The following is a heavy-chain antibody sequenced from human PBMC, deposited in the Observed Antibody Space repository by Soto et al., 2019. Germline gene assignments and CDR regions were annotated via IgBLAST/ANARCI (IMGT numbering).Heavy chain of an antibody. Sequence: VGSLRLSGAGRVVTLSNSPMCSFRQAPGKGLEWVSAISGSGGSTYYADSVKGRFTISRDNSKNALSMQMNSLRAEDTAVYYCAKGYIYESTDDYSVKHRILDYWVQGTLVIVSS. D-gene: IGHD3-16*01. CDR1: VVTLSNSP. CDR2: ISGSGGST. CDR3: AKGYIYESTDDYSVKHRILDY. J-gene: IGHJ4*02. V-gene: IGHV3-23*01.